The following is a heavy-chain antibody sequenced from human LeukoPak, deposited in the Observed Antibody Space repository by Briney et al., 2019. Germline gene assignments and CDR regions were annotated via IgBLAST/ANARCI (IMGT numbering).Heavy chain of an antibody. V-gene: IGHV3-7*01. CDR2: IKQDGSEK. CDR1: GFTFSSYC. Sequence: PGGSLRLSCAASGFTFSSYCMSWVRQAPGKGLEWVANIKQDGSEKYCVDSVKGRFTISRDSAKNSLYLQMNSLRAEDTAVYYCARGRYGGYLDYFGQGTLVTVSS. J-gene: IGHJ4*02. D-gene: IGHD4-23*01. CDR3: ARGRYGGYLDY.